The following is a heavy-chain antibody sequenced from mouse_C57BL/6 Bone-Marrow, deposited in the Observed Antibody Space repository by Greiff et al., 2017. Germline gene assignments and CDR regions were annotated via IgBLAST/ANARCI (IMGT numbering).Heavy chain of an antibody. Sequence: QVQLQQPGAELVKPGASVKLSCKASGYTFTSYWMNWVKQRPGRGLEWIGRIDPNSGGTKYNEKFKSKATLTADKPSSTAYMQLSSLTSEASAVYYCARWRFHYYGSIGYFDVWGTGTTVTVSS. J-gene: IGHJ1*03. D-gene: IGHD1-1*01. V-gene: IGHV1-72*01. CDR2: IDPNSGGT. CDR3: ARWRFHYYGSIGYFDV. CDR1: GYTFTSYW.